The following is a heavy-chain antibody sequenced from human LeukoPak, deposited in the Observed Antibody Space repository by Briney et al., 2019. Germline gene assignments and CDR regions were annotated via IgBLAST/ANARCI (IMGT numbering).Heavy chain of an antibody. V-gene: IGHV3-11*01. CDR1: GFTFSDHY. CDR3: ARVVDHDYGDYYLDY. D-gene: IGHD4-17*01. J-gene: IGHJ4*02. Sequence: GGSLRLSCAASGFTFSDHYMSWIRQAPGKGLEWVSYISSSGSTIYYADSVKGRFTISRDNSKNTLYLQMNSLRAEDTAVYYCARVVDHDYGDYYLDYWGQGTLVTVSS. CDR2: ISSSGSTI.